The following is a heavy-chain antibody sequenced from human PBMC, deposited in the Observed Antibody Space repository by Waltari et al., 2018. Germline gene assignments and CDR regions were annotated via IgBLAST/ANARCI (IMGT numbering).Heavy chain of an antibody. CDR1: GYTFTGYY. CDR2: IKPNSGGT. D-gene: IGHD5-18*01. V-gene: IGHV1-2*04. Sequence: QLVQSGPEVKKPGTSVKVSCKASGYTFTGYYMHWVRQAPGQGLEWMGWIKPNSGGTNYAQKFQGWVTMTRDTSISTAYMELSRLRSDDTAVYYCARDRCVDTAMVYFDYWGQGTLVTVSS. J-gene: IGHJ4*02. CDR3: ARDRCVDTAMVYFDY.